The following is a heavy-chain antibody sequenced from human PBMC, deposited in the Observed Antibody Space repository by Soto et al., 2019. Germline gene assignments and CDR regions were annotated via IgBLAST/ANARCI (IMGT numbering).Heavy chain of an antibody. J-gene: IGHJ6*04. CDR2: IKQDGSEK. CDR3: ARDLTDFWSGPPFSDAYYYGMDV. V-gene: IGHV3-7*05. Sequence: LRLSCAASGFTFSSYWMSWVRQAPGKGLEWVANIKQDGSEKYYVDSVKGRFTISRDNAKNSLYLQMNSLRAEDTAVYYCARDLTDFWSGPPFSDAYYYGMDVWGKGTTVTVSS. D-gene: IGHD3-3*01. CDR1: GFTFSSYW.